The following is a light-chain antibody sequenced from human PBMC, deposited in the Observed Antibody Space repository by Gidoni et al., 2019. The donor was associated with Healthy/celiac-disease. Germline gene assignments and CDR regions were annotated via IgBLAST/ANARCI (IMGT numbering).Light chain of an antibody. CDR1: QRVSSSY. CDR2: GAS. CDR3: QQYGSSPWST. Sequence: VLTQSPGTLSLSPGERATLSCRASQRVSSSYLAWYQQKPGQAPRLLIYGASSRATGIPDRFIGSGSGTDFTLTISRLEPEDFAVYYCQQYGSSPWSTFGQXTKLEIK. J-gene: IGKJ2*01. V-gene: IGKV3-20*01.